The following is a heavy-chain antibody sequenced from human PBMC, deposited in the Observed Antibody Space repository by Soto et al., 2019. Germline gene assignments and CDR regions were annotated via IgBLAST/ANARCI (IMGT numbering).Heavy chain of an antibody. D-gene: IGHD6-19*01. V-gene: IGHV4-39*01. CDR1: GGSIGSSSYY. CDR2: IYYSGST. J-gene: IGHJ4*02. CDR3: ARRGWGFDY. Sequence: QLQLQESGPGLVKPSETLSLTCTVSGGSIGSSSYYWGWIRQLPGKGLEWIGSIYYSGSTYYNPSLKSRVTISVDTSKNQFSLKLSSVTAADTAVYYCARRGWGFDYWGQGTLVTVSS.